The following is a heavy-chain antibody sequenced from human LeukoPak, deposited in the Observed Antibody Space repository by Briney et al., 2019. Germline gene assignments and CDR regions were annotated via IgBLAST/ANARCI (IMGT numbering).Heavy chain of an antibody. CDR3: ARHQSGSYYTHFDY. V-gene: IGHV4-59*08. Sequence: PSETLSLTCTVSGGSISSYYWSWIRQPPGKGLEWIGYIYYSGSTNYNPSLKSRVTISVDTSKNQFSLKLSSVTAADTAVYYCARHQSGSYYTHFDYWGQGTLVTVSS. CDR2: IYYSGST. D-gene: IGHD1-26*01. J-gene: IGHJ4*02. CDR1: GGSISSYY.